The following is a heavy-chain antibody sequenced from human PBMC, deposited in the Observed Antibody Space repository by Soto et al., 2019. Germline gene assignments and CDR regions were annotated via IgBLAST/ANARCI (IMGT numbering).Heavy chain of an antibody. V-gene: IGHV3-74*01. Sequence: EVQLVESGGGLVQPGGSLRLSCAASGFTFSAYWMHWVRQAPGEGLVCVSRINSDGTTTNCADSVKGRFTISRDNAENTLYLQMNSLRAEDTAVYYCARGEMATIWPLAYWGQGALVTVSS. D-gene: IGHD5-12*01. CDR3: ARGEMATIWPLAY. CDR2: INSDGTTT. CDR1: GFTFSAYW. J-gene: IGHJ4*02.